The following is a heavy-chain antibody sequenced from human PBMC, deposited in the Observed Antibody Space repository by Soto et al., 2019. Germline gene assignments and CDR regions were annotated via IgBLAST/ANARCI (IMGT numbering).Heavy chain of an antibody. CDR1: GDSIRTGDYY. Sequence: QVQLQESGPGLVKPSQTLSLTCTVSGDSIRTGDYYCNWIRQSPGKGLEWIGCVYASGSTYYNLSLRGRVTMSIDTSKNQFSLELNSVTAADTAVFYCARGGERNSGFFDYWGRGTLVTVSS. CDR3: ARGGERNSGFFDY. J-gene: IGHJ4*02. D-gene: IGHD3-22*01. V-gene: IGHV4-30-4*01. CDR2: VYASGST.